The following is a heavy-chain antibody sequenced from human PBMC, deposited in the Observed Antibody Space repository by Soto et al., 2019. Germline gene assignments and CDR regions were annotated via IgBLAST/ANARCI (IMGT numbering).Heavy chain of an antibody. CDR3: ARSGLPFDY. Sequence: EVQLVESGGGLVQPGGSLRLSCAASGFTFSSYAMHWARQAPGKGLEYVSGISRNGGSTYYANSVKGRFTISRDNSKSTLYLQVGSLRAEDMAVYYCARSGLPFDYWGQGTLVTVSS. D-gene: IGHD2-21*02. J-gene: IGHJ4*02. CDR2: ISRNGGST. V-gene: IGHV3-64*01. CDR1: GFTFSSYA.